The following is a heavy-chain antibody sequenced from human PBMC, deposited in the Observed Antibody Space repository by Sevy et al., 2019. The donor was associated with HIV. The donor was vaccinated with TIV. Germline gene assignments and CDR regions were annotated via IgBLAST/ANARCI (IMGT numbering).Heavy chain of an antibody. Sequence: GGSLRLSCAASGLTVSDHYMDWVRQAPGKGLGWVGRTKNKANTYTTEYAASVKGRFTISSDDSWNSMYLQMNSLKTEDTAVYYCVGSNKNYDLNSWGQGTLVTVSS. CDR1: GLTVSDHY. CDR2: TKNKANTYTT. V-gene: IGHV3-72*01. CDR3: VGSNKNYDLNS. J-gene: IGHJ4*02. D-gene: IGHD3-3*01.